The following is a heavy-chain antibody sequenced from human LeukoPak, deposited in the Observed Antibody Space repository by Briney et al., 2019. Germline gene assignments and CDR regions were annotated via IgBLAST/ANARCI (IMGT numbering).Heavy chain of an antibody. D-gene: IGHD3-22*01. CDR2: IYTSGST. CDR1: GGSISYFY. Sequence: SETLSLTCTVSGGSISYFYWSWIRQPAGKGLEWIGRIYTSGSTNYNPSLKSRVTMSVDTSKNQFSLKLSSVTAADTAVYYCARRTYYYDSSGYYYVSRSFFTFSYFDYWGQGTLVTVSS. J-gene: IGHJ4*02. V-gene: IGHV4-4*07. CDR3: ARRTYYYDSSGYYYVSRSFFTFSYFDY.